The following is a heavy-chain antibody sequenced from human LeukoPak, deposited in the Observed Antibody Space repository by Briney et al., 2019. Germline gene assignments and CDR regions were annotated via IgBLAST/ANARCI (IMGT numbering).Heavy chain of an antibody. Sequence: SQTLSLTCTVSGGSISGDDYYWSWIRQPPGKGLEWIGYIYYSGSTYYNPSLKSRVTLSVDTSKNQFSLKLSSVTAADTAVYYCNYYGSGSPDAFDIWGQGTMVTVSS. CDR3: NYYGSGSPDAFDI. CDR1: GGSISGDDYY. J-gene: IGHJ3*02. V-gene: IGHV4-30-4*01. D-gene: IGHD3-10*01. CDR2: IYYSGST.